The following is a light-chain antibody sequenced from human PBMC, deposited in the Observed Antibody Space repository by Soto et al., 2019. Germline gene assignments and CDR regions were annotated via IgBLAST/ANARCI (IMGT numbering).Light chain of an antibody. V-gene: IGKV1-39*01. CDR1: QTINSY. CDR2: DAS. J-gene: IGKJ1*01. CDR3: QQSFSTPRT. Sequence: DIQMTQSPSSLSASVGDRVTITCRASQTINSYLNWYQQKPGKAPRLLIFDASSLQTGVPSRFSGSGSGTDFTLTITSLQPVDFATYCCQQSFSTPRTFGQGTQVEIK.